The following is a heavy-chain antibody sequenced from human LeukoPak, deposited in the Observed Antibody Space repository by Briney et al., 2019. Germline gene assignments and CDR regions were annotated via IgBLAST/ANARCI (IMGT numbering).Heavy chain of an antibody. V-gene: IGHV1-2*06. CDR1: GYTFTGYY. J-gene: IGHJ4*02. D-gene: IGHD3-10*01. CDR2: INPNSGGT. Sequence: GASVEVSCKASGYTFTGYYMHWVRQAPGQGLEWMGRINPNSGGTNYAQKFQGRVTMTRDTSISTAYMELSRLRSDDTAVYYCARGGPGGSGSYYNIDYWGQGTLVTVSS. CDR3: ARGGPGGSGSYYNIDY.